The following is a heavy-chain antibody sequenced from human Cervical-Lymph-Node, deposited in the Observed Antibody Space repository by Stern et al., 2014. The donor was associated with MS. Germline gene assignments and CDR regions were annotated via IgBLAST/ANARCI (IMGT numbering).Heavy chain of an antibody. J-gene: IGHJ4*02. CDR2: ISAYNGNT. Sequence: QVQLVESGAEVKKPGASVKVSCKASGYTFTSYGISWVRQAPGQGLEWMGWISAYNGNTKYAQKRQGRVTMTTDTSTSTAYMELRSLRSDDPAVYYCARDASQQWELLPFDYWGQGTLVTVSS. CDR1: GYTFTSYG. V-gene: IGHV1-18*01. D-gene: IGHD1-26*01. CDR3: ARDASQQWELLPFDY.